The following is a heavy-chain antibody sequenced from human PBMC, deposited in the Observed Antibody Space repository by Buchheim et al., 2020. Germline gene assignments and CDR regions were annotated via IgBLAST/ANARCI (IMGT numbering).Heavy chain of an antibody. D-gene: IGHD4-17*01. CDR1: GFSLSTTGMG. CDR3: AHIPPPDFADYVNWYFDL. Sequence: QITLKESGPTLVMPTQTLTLTCTFSGFSLSTTGMGVGWIRQPPGKALEWLALIYWNDDKRYSPSLKSRLTISKASSKNQVVLIMSNMDPVDTATYYCAHIPPPDFADYVNWYFDLWGRGTL. J-gene: IGHJ2*01. V-gene: IGHV2-5*01. CDR2: IYWNDDK.